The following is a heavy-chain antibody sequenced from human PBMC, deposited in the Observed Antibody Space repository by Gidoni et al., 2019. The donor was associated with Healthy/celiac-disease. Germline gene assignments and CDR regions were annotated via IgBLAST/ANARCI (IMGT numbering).Heavy chain of an antibody. CDR2: ISSSSSTI. Sequence: NWVRQAPGKGLEWVSYISSSSSTIYYADSVKGRFTISRDNAKNSLYLQMNSLRAEDTAVYYCASNPKIPRSSSYGMDVWGQGTTVTVSS. J-gene: IGHJ6*02. D-gene: IGHD1-26*01. CDR3: ASNPKIPRSSSYGMDV. V-gene: IGHV3-48*01.